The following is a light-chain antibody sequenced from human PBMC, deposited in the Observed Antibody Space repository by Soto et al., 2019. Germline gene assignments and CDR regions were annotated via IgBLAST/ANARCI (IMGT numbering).Light chain of an antibody. CDR3: QQRYSHSLR. V-gene: IGKV1-39*01. CDR2: SAS. Sequence: DIELTQSPSSLSASVGDRVTITCRASQSISTFLTRYQHKRGKVPKLLIQSASSLQSGVPFRFTGSGSGTDFSLSISGLQPYGFVSYYCQQRYSHSLRFGR. CDR1: QSISTF. J-gene: IGKJ4*01.